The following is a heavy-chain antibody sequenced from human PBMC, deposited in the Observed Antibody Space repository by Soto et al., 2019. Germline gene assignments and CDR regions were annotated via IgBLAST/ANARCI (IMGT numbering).Heavy chain of an antibody. CDR1: GYTFTGYY. Sequence: ASVKVSCKASGYTFTGYYMHWVRQAPGQGLEWMGWINPNSGGTNYAQKFQGRVTMTRDTSIGTAYMELSRLRSDDTAVYYCARGLLWFFGMDVWGQGTTVTVSS. CDR2: INPNSGGT. V-gene: IGHV1-2*02. D-gene: IGHD3-10*01. CDR3: ARGLLWFFGMDV. J-gene: IGHJ6*02.